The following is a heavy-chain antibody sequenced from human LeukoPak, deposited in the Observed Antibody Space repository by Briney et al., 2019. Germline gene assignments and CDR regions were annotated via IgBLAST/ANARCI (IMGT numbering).Heavy chain of an antibody. V-gene: IGHV3-53*05. CDR3: TKGSNTWPSLFDY. J-gene: IGHJ4*02. Sequence: GGSLRLSCAASGLSVSTNYMSWVRQAPGKGLEWVSFIYSDGRTDYADSVKGRFAISRDNNKNSLYLQMTSLRTEDTALYYCTKGSNTWPSLFDYWGQGTLVTVSS. CDR2: IYSDGRT. CDR1: GLSVSTNY. D-gene: IGHD2-2*02.